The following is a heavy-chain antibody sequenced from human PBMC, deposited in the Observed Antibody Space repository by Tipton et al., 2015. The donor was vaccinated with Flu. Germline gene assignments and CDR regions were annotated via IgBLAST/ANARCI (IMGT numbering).Heavy chain of an antibody. CDR3: ARGLTYYDILTGLDS. Sequence: GSLRLSCAASGFRFSGAYMSWVRQAPGKGLQWVGNIRQDGNEKTYVDSVKGRFTISRDNAKNSLFLQMNSLRADDTAVYYCARGLTYYDILTGLDSWGQGALVTVSS. V-gene: IGHV3-7*01. CDR1: GFRFSGAY. CDR2: IRQDGNEK. D-gene: IGHD3-9*01. J-gene: IGHJ4*02.